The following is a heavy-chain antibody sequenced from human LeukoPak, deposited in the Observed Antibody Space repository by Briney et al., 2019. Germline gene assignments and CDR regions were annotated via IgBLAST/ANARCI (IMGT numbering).Heavy chain of an antibody. CDR1: GFTFTNYP. V-gene: IGHV3-33*03. CDR3: ASSSGWYLSSDY. CDR2: LWSDGVKT. Sequence: AGGSLRLSCAASGFTFTNYPMHWVRQAPGKGFVWVAVLWSDGVKTDYADSVKGRFTISRDDSKNTLYLQMNSLRAEDTAVYYCASSSGWYLSSDYWGQGTLVTVSS. D-gene: IGHD6-19*01. J-gene: IGHJ4*02.